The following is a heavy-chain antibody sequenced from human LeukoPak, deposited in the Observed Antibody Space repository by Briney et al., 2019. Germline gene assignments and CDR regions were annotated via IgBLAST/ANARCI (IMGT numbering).Heavy chain of an antibody. D-gene: IGHD1-26*01. J-gene: IGHJ4*02. V-gene: IGHV4-59*01. CDR2: IYYSGST. CDR1: SGSISSYY. CDR3: TRSFPGIVGAADF. Sequence: SETLSPTCTVSSGSISSYYWSWIRQPPGKGLEWIGYIYYSGSTNYNPSFKSRVTISVDTSKNQFSLNVDSMAAADTGVYYCTRSFPGIVGAADFWGQGTLVTVSS.